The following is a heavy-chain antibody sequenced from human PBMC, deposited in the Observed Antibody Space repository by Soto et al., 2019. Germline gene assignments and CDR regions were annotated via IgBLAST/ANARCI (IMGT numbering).Heavy chain of an antibody. CDR2: INAGDGNT. CDR3: ARGSGLVVITYYYDMDV. CDR1: GYTFTSYA. J-gene: IGHJ6*02. Sequence: ASVKVSCKASGYTFTSYAMHWVRQAPGQRLEWMGWINAGDGNTKYSQKFQGRVTITRDTSASTAYMELSSLRSEDTAVYYCARGSGLVVITYYYDMDVWGQGTTVTVSS. V-gene: IGHV1-3*01. D-gene: IGHD3-22*01.